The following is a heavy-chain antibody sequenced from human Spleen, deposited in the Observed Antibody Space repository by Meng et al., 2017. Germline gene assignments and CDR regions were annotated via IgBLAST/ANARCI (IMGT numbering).Heavy chain of an antibody. V-gene: IGHV4-34*01. CDR1: GGSLSGYY. CDR2: INHSVST. J-gene: IGHJ4*02. D-gene: IGHD4-11*01. Sequence: QVQLQQWGAGLLKPSETLSLTCAGYGGSLSGYYWSWIRQPLGKGLEWIGEINHSVSTNYNPSLESRATISVDTSQNNLSLKLSSVTAADSAVYYCARGPTTMAHDFDYWGQGTLVTVSS. CDR3: ARGPTTMAHDFDY.